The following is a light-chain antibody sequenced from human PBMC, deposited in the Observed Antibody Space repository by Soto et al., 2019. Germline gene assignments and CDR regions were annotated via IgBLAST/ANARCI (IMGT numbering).Light chain of an antibody. CDR3: QLYNDWPWT. V-gene: IGKV3-15*01. J-gene: IGKJ1*01. CDR1: QSVSTK. CDR2: GAT. Sequence: EIVMTESPVTLSVSPGERATLSCRASQSVSTKLAWYQHKPGQAPRLLIYGATTRAPDVPARFSGSGSGTDFILTISSLQSEDFAVYYCQLYNDWPWTFGQGTKVEIK.